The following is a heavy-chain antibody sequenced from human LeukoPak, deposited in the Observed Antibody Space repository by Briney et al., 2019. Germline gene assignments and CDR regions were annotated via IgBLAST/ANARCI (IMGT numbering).Heavy chain of an antibody. Sequence: GGSLRLSCAASGFPFNTFWMTWVRQAPGKGLEWVAHIKQDGREKYYVDSLKGRFTISRDNANNSLYLQMNSLRAEDTAVYYCARDKTSGHLPRGVMDVWGKGTTVTVSS. J-gene: IGHJ6*04. D-gene: IGHD5-12*01. CDR3: ARDKTSGHLPRGVMDV. CDR1: GFPFNTFW. CDR2: IKQDGREK. V-gene: IGHV3-7*01.